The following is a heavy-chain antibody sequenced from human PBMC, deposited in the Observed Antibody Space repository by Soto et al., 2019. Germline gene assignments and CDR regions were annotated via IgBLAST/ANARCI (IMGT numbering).Heavy chain of an antibody. V-gene: IGHV3-30-3*01. Sequence: PGGSLRLSCAASGFTFSSYAMHWVRQAPGKGLEWVAVISYDGSNKYYADSVKGRFTISRDNSKNTLYLQMNSLRAEDTAVYYCARDSGILVRPDAFDIRGQGTTVTVSS. CDR2: ISYDGSNK. CDR3: ARDSGILVRPDAFDI. CDR1: GFTFSSYA. D-gene: IGHD3-9*01. J-gene: IGHJ3*02.